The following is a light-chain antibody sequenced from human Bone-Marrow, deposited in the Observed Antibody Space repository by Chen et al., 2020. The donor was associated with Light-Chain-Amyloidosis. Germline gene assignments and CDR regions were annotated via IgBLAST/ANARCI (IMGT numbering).Light chain of an antibody. CDR1: QTISSNY. Sequence: EIVLTQSPGTLSLSPGEGANLSCRASQTISSNYLTWYQQKFGQAPRLLIYGSASRATGIPDRCTGSGWVTDFALTIHKMEPEDFAMYYVQQYGTSPLTYGGATKVEI. CDR3: QQYGTSPLT. CDR2: GSA. J-gene: IGKJ4*01. V-gene: IGKV3-20*01.